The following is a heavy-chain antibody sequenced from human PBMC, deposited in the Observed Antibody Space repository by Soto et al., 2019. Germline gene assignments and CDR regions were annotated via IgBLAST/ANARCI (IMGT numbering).Heavy chain of an antibody. CDR2: IIPIFGTA. CDR1: GSTFSSYA. D-gene: IGHD3-22*01. Sequence: SVKVSCKASGSTFSSYAISWLRQAPGQGLEWMGGIIPIFGTANYAQKFQGRVTITADESTSTAYMELSSLRSEDTAVYYCARSYYDSSGYYFYWFDPWGQGTLVTVSS. V-gene: IGHV1-69*13. CDR3: ARSYYDSSGYYFYWFDP. J-gene: IGHJ5*02.